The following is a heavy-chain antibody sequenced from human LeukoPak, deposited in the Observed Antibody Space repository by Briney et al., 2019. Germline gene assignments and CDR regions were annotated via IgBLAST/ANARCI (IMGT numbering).Heavy chain of an antibody. V-gene: IGHV4-39*07. CDR1: GGSISSNNYY. Sequence: SETLSLTCTVSGGSISSNNYYWGWIRQPPGKGLEWIGSIYYSGSTYYNPSLKSRVTISVDTSKNQFSLKLSSVTAADTAVYYCARRRYGSGSYPRYTFDYWGQGTLVTVSS. D-gene: IGHD3-10*01. CDR3: ARRRYGSGSYPRYTFDY. J-gene: IGHJ4*02. CDR2: IYYSGST.